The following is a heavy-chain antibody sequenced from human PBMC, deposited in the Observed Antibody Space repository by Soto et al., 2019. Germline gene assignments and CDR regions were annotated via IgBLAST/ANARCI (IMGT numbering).Heavy chain of an antibody. V-gene: IGHV3-21*04. CDR1: GFTFSSYS. J-gene: IGHJ4*02. CDR3: ARNCSRSSCYEDFFDY. Sequence: GGSMRLSCAASGFTFSSYSMNWVRQAQGKGLEWVSSISSSANYMFYADSVKGRFTISRDNAKNSLYLQMNSLRAEDTAIYYCARNCSRSSCYEDFFDYWGPGTLVTVSS. D-gene: IGHD2-2*01. CDR2: ISSSANYM.